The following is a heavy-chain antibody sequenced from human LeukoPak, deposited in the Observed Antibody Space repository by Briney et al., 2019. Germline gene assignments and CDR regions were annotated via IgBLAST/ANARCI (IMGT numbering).Heavy chain of an antibody. V-gene: IGHV3-21*01. CDR3: ARSQPGILRFLEWSDS. CDR2: ISTSSTYI. J-gene: IGHJ4*02. Sequence: PGGSLRLSCAASGFTFSSYTMNWVRQAPGKGLEWVSSISTSSTYIYYADSMKGRFTISRDNAKNSLYLHMNSLRAEDTAVYYCARSQPGILRFLEWSDSGGQGTLVTVSS. CDR1: GFTFSSYT. D-gene: IGHD3-3*01.